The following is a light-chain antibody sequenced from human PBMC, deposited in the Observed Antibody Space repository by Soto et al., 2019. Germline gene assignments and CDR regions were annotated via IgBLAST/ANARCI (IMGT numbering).Light chain of an antibody. CDR3: QQFGSLPYP. CDR2: GAS. CDR1: QSVNINY. Sequence: ENVLTQSPGTLSLSPGERATLSCRASQSVNINYLAWYQHKPGQAPRLLIYGASRRAAAIPDRFSGSGSGTDFTLSISRLEPEDFAVYHCQQFGSLPYPFGQGNKLE. J-gene: IGKJ2*01. V-gene: IGKV3-20*01.